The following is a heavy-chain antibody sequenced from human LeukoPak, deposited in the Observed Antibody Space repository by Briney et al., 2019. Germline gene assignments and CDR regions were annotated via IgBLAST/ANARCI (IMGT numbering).Heavy chain of an antibody. CDR3: ARDARCSSITCLDY. V-gene: IGHV4-34*01. J-gene: IGHJ4*02. Sequence: SSETLSLTCAVYGGSFSGYYWGWIRQPPGKGLEGIGEINHSGSTNYSPSLKSRVTISVDTSKYQFSLKLSSVTAADTAVYYCARDARCSSITCLDYWGQGTLVTVSS. CDR1: GGSFSGYY. CDR2: INHSGST. D-gene: IGHD2-2*01.